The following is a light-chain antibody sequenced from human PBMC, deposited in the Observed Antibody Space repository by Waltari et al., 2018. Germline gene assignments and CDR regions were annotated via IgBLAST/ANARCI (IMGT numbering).Light chain of an antibody. CDR2: YAS. V-gene: IGKV1-33*01. CDR1: QGINNY. CDR3: QQYDNFPLT. J-gene: IGKJ4*01. Sequence: DIQITQSPSSLSSSVGARVTITCRASQGINNYLSWYQQKPGKAPKRLIYYASSVESGVPSRFSGSGSGTDYILTISSLQAEDIATYYCQQYDNFPLTFGGGTKVEIK.